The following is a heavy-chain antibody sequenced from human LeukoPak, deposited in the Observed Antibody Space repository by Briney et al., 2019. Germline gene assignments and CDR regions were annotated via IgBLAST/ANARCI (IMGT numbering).Heavy chain of an antibody. Sequence: SETLSLTCTVSGGSISSYYWSWIRQPPGKGLEWIGYIYYSGSTNYNPSLKSRVTISVDTSKNQFSLKLSSVTAADTAVYYCASVRIAAAGWGYFDYWGQGTLVTVSS. V-gene: IGHV4-59*08. CDR2: IYYSGST. CDR1: GGSISSYY. J-gene: IGHJ4*02. D-gene: IGHD6-13*01. CDR3: ASVRIAAAGWGYFDY.